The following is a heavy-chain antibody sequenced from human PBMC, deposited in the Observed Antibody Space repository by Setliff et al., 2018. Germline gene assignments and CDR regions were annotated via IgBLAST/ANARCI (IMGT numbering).Heavy chain of an antibody. CDR1: GGSSSSHY. Sequence: LSLTCTVSGGSSSSHYWDWIRQPPGKGLEWIGFISYSGITTYNVSLKSRVSISLDTSKNQFSLKLSSVTAADTAVYYCARMSGFLYMDVWGKGTTVTVSS. J-gene: IGHJ6*03. CDR2: ISYSGIT. D-gene: IGHD6-25*01. V-gene: IGHV4-59*08. CDR3: ARMSGFLYMDV.